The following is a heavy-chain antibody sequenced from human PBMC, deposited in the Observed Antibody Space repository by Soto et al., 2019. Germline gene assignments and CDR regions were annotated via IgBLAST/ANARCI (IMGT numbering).Heavy chain of an antibody. V-gene: IGHV1-69*01. CDR1: GGTFSSYA. CDR2: IIPIFGTA. Sequence: QVQLVQSGAEVKKPGSSVKVSCKASGGTFSSYAISWVRQAPGQGLEWMGGIIPIFGTANYAQKFQGRVTITADESTSTAYMELSSLRSEDTAVYYCARGPWYSSSSIGYYYYGMDGWGQGTTVTVSS. J-gene: IGHJ6*02. D-gene: IGHD6-6*01. CDR3: ARGPWYSSSSIGYYYYGMDG.